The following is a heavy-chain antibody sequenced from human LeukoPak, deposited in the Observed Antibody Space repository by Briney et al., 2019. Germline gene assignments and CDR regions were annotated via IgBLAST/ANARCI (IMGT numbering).Heavy chain of an antibody. CDR2: THYSGSS. Sequence: PSETLSLTCTVSGGSISGYSRSWIRQPPGKGLEWIGYTHYSGSSNYNPSLKSRVTISVDTSKNQFSLKVSSVTAADTAVYYCARCGRNNRGYYYMEDWGKGTTVTVSS. D-gene: IGHD2/OR15-2a*01. J-gene: IGHJ6*03. CDR1: GGSISGYS. V-gene: IGHV4-59*01. CDR3: ARCGRNNRGYYYMED.